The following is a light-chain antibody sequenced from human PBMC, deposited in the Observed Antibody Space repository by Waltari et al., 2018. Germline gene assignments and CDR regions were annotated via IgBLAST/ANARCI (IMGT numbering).Light chain of an antibody. V-gene: IGLV2-23*01. J-gene: IGLJ3*02. CDR3: CAHAGSGIWV. Sequence: QSALTQPASVSGSPGQSLPLSCTGTSSDVGSYNLVSWYQQHPGKVPKLIIYEDTKRPSGVSDRFSGSKSGNTASLTISGLQAEDEADYHCCAHAGSGIWVFGGGTKLTVL. CDR1: SSDVGSYNL. CDR2: EDT.